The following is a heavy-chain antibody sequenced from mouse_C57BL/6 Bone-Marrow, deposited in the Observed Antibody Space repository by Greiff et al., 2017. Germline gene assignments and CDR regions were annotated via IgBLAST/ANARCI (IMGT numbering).Heavy chain of an antibody. D-gene: IGHD1-1*01. CDR2: ISNGGGST. CDR3: ARRGYYGLDY. V-gene: IGHV5-12*01. J-gene: IGHJ2*01. CDR1: GFTFSDYY. Sequence: EVKLVESGGGLVQPGGSLKLSCAASGFTFSDYYMYWVRQTPEKRLEWVAYISNGGGSTYYPDTVKGRFTISRDNAKNTLYLQMSRLKSEDTAMYYCARRGYYGLDYWGQGTTLTVSS.